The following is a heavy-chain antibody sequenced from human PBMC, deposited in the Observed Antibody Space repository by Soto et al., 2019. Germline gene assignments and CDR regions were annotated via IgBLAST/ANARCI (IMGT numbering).Heavy chain of an antibody. D-gene: IGHD4-17*01. CDR3: VCGDHRGY. J-gene: IGHJ4*02. Sequence: ESGGGLVKHGGYLRLSCAASGFAFNTYTMNWVRQAPGKGLEWVSSIGWSGSDMYYADSVKGRFTISRDNAENSLYLQMNSLRAEDTAVHYCVCGDHRGYWGQGTLVTVSS. CDR2: IGWSGSDM. V-gene: IGHV3-21*01. CDR1: GFAFNTYT.